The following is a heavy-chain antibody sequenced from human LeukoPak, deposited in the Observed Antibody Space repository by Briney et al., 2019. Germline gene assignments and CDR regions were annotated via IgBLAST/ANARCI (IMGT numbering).Heavy chain of an antibody. V-gene: IGHV4-59*01. CDR3: ARAGGSHYYYGMDV. CDR2: IYYSGST. CDR1: GGSISSYY. Sequence: SETLSLTCTVSGGSISSYYWSWIRQPPGKGLEWFGYIYYSGSTNYNPSLKSRVTISVDTSKNQFSLKLSSVTAADTAVYYCARAGGSHYYYGMDVWGQGTTVTVSS. D-gene: IGHD2-15*01. J-gene: IGHJ6*02.